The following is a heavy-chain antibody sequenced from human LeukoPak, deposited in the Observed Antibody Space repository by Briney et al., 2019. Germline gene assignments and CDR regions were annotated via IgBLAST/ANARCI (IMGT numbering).Heavy chain of an antibody. J-gene: IGHJ4*02. V-gene: IGHV4-4*07. Sequence: SETLSLTCTVSGGSISSYYWSWIRQPAGKGLEWIGRIYTSGSTNYNPSLKSRVTISVDTSKNQFSLKLSSVTAADTAVYYCARVAGGEYQLLEMGGRFDYWGQGTLVTASS. CDR2: IYTSGST. D-gene: IGHD2-2*01. CDR1: GGSISSYY. CDR3: ARVAGGEYQLLEMGGRFDY.